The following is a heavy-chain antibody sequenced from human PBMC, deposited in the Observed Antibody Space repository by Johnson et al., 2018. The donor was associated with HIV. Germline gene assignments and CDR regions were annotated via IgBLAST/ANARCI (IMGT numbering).Heavy chain of an antibody. CDR1: GFTVSSNY. V-gene: IGHV3-66*01. J-gene: IGHJ3*02. D-gene: IGHD5-24*01. Sequence: VQLVESGGGLVKPGGSLRVSCAASGFTVSSNYMSWVRQAPGKGLEWVSVLFSGGTTYYADSVKGRFTISRDNSKNTLYLQMNSLRAEYTAVYYCARACRDGYTCDAFDIWGQGTLVTVSS. CDR3: ARACRDGYTCDAFDI. CDR2: LFSGGTT.